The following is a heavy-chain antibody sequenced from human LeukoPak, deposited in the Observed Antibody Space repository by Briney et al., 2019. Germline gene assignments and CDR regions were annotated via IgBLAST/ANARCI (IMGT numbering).Heavy chain of an antibody. J-gene: IGHJ6*02. Sequence: SQTLSLTCTVSGGSISSGGYYWSWIRQHPGKGLEWIGEINHSGSTNYNPSLKSRVTISVDTSKNQFSLKLSSVTAADTAVYYCARAYSSSWYVYYYYYGMDVWGQGTTVTVSS. D-gene: IGHD6-13*01. CDR1: GGSISSGGYY. V-gene: IGHV4-31*03. CDR3: ARAYSSSWYVYYYYYGMDV. CDR2: INHSGST.